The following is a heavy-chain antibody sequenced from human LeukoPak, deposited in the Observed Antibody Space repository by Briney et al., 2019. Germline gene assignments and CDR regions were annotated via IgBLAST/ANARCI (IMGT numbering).Heavy chain of an antibody. J-gene: IGHJ3*02. CDR2: IIPIFHTT. CDR1: GGTFSSYA. CDR3: ARDIPGSSGYFNDAFDM. Sequence: ASVKVSCKASGGTFSSYAISWVRQAPGQGLEWMGRIIPIFHTTNYAQKFQGRVTITTEQSTSTAYMELSSLRSEDMAVYYCARDIPGSSGYFNDAFDMWGQGTMVTVSS. V-gene: IGHV1-69*05. D-gene: IGHD3-22*01.